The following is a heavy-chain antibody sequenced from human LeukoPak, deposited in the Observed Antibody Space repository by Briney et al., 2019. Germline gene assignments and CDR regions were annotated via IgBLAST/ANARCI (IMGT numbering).Heavy chain of an antibody. D-gene: IGHD5-12*01. CDR1: GCTFTSYD. J-gene: IGHJ4*02. CDR2: MNPSSGKT. V-gene: IGHV1-8*01. Sequence: ASVTVSCKASGCTFTSYDINWVRQATGQGLEWMGWMNPSSGKTGYAQKFQGRVTMTRNTSISTAYMELSSLRSEDTAVYYCARLAITPPKDYWGQGTLVTVSS. CDR3: ARLAITPPKDY.